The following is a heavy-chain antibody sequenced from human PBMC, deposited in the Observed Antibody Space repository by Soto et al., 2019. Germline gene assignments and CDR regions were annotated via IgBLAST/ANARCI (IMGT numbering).Heavy chain of an antibody. J-gene: IGHJ3*02. V-gene: IGHV5-51*01. CDR2: IYPGDSDT. Sequence: PGESLKISCKGSGYSFTSYWIGWVRQMPGKGLEWMGIIYPGDSDTRYSPSFQGQVTISADKSISTAYLQWSSLKASDTAMYYCARKDGSYVPNDAFDIWGQGPMVTVS. D-gene: IGHD6-19*01. CDR1: GYSFTSYW. CDR3: ARKDGSYVPNDAFDI.